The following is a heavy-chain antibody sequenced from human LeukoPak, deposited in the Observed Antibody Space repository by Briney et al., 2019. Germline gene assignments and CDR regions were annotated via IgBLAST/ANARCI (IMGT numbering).Heavy chain of an antibody. J-gene: IGHJ2*01. CDR1: GFTFSTSS. Sequence: PGGSLRLSCAASGFTFSTSSMNWVRQAPGKGLEWVSSMTSSSTYIYYADSTKGRFTISRDNAKNSLYLQMNSLRADDTAVYYCARAPSAENYFPWYFDLWGRGTLVTVSS. V-gene: IGHV3-21*01. CDR3: ARAPSAENYFPWYFDL. D-gene: IGHD2/OR15-2a*01. CDR2: MTSSSTYI.